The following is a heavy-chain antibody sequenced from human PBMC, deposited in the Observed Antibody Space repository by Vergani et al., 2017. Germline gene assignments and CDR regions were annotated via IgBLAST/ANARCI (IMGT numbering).Heavy chain of an antibody. Sequence: QITLKESGPTLVTPTQTLTLTCTFSGFSLNTRGVSVAWIRQPPGKALDWLALIYWNDDQHYSPSLNNRVTITKDTSKNQVVLTMTNMDYVDTGTYYCVYRKTECGTTGCFYPFYYYYYKDVLGKGTTVNVSS. D-gene: IGHD1-7*01. CDR1: GFSLNTRGVS. J-gene: IGHJ6*03. V-gene: IGHV2-5*04. CDR3: VYRKTECGTTGCFYPFYYYYYKDV. CDR2: IYWNDDQ.